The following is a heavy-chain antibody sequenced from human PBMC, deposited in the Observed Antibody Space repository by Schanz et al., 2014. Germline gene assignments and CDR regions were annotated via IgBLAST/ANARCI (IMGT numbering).Heavy chain of an antibody. CDR1: GGSISSGGSS. Sequence: QLQLQESGSGLVKPSQTLSLTCGVSGGSISSGGSSWNWIRLPPGKGLEWIGYIYHSGSTYYNPSLKSRVTISVDTSKNQFSLKVRSVTAADTAVYFCATVSYDFWSRKDYYSFHMDVWGKGTTGTVSS. D-gene: IGHD3-3*01. CDR2: IYHSGST. CDR3: ATVSYDFWSRKDYYSFHMDV. J-gene: IGHJ6*03. V-gene: IGHV4-30-2*02.